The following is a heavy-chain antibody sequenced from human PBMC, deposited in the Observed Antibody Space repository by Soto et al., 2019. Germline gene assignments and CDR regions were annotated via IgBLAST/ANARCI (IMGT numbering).Heavy chain of an antibody. J-gene: IGHJ5*02. CDR2: ISAYNGNT. Sequence: ASVKVSCKASGYTFTSYGISWLRQAPGQGLEWMGWISAYNGNTNYAQKLQGRVTMTTDTSTSTAYMELRSLRSDDTAVYYCARGGYSYRYGKNWFDPWGQGTLVTVSS. V-gene: IGHV1-18*01. CDR1: GYTFTSYG. D-gene: IGHD5-18*01. CDR3: ARGGYSYRYGKNWFDP.